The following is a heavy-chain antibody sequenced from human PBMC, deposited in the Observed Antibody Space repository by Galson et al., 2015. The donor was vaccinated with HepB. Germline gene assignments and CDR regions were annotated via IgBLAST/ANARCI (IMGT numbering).Heavy chain of an antibody. CDR1: GGSISTYY. J-gene: IGHJ2*01. V-gene: IGHV4-59*01. CDR3: ARDPGHNFASYHFDL. CDR2: IYYTGST. D-gene: IGHD1-1*01. Sequence: ETLSLTCTVSGGSISTYYWNWIRQPPGKGLEWIGYIYYTGSTNYNPSLKSRVTISVDASKSQISLKLTSVTAADTAVYYCARDPGHNFASYHFDLWGRGTLVPVSS.